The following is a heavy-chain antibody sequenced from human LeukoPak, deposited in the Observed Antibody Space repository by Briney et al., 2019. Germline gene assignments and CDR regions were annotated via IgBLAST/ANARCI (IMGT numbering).Heavy chain of an antibody. CDR2: INVGNGNA. V-gene: IGHV1-3*01. D-gene: IGHD2-21*01. CDR1: GYTFTSYA. Sequence: ASVKVSCKASGYTFTSYAMHWVRQAPGQRLEWMGWINVGNGNAKYSQKFQGRVTITRDTSASTAYMELSSLRSEDTAVYYCARGDCGGNDCYYIDYWGQGTLVTVSS. J-gene: IGHJ4*02. CDR3: ARGDCGGNDCYYIDY.